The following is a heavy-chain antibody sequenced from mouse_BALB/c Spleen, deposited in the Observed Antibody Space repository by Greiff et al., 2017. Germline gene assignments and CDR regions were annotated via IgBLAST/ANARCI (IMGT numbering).Heavy chain of an antibody. Sequence: VQLQQSGAELARPGASVKLSCKASGYTFTSYWMQWVKQRPGQGLEWIGAIYPGDGDTRYTQKFKGKATLTADKSSSTAYMQLSSLASEDSAVYYCARGGGTRAMDYWGQGTSVTVSS. J-gene: IGHJ4*01. V-gene: IGHV1-87*01. CDR1: GYTFTSYW. D-gene: IGHD2-14*01. CDR3: ARGGGTRAMDY. CDR2: IYPGDGDT.